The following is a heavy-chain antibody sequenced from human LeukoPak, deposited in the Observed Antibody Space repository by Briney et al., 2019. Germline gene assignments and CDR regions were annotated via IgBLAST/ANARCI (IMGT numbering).Heavy chain of an antibody. V-gene: IGHV4-59*01. D-gene: IGHD5/OR15-5a*01. CDR3: VRDGYSVYDGL. CDR1: GGSISSYY. J-gene: IGHJ4*02. Sequence: PSETLSLTCTVSGGSISSYYWSWIRQPPGKGLEWIGYIYYSGSTNYNPSLKSRVTISVDTSKNQFSLKLSSVTAPDTAVYYCVRDGYSVYDGLWGQGTLVTVSS. CDR2: IYYSGST.